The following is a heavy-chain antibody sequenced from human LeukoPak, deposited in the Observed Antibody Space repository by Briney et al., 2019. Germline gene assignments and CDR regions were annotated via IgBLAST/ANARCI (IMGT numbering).Heavy chain of an antibody. V-gene: IGHV4-39*01. CDR1: GGSIYSTTFY. CDR3: ARRSDSGSDDGEDYFDY. J-gene: IGHJ4*02. CDR2: MYYDGST. D-gene: IGHD1-26*01. Sequence: SETLSLACTVSGGSIYSTTFYWGWIRQPPGKGLEWIGSMYYDGSTYHNPSLKSRVTISVDTSNNQFSLKLTSVTAADTAVYFCARRSDSGSDDGEDYFDYWGQGTLVTVSS.